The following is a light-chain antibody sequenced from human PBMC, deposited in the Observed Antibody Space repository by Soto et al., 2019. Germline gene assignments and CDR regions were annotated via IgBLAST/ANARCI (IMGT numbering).Light chain of an antibody. CDR3: GTWDSSLSAGEV. J-gene: IGLJ3*02. V-gene: IGLV1-51*02. Sequence: QSVLTQPPSVSAAPGQKVTISCSGSSSNIGNNYVSWYQQLPGTAPKLLIYENNKRPSGIPDRFSGSKSGTSATLDITGLQTGDEADYYCGTWDSSLSAGEVFGGGTKVTVL. CDR2: ENN. CDR1: SSNIGNNY.